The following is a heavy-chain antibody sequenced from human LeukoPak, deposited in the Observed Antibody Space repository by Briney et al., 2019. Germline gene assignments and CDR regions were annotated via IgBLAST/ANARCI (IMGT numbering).Heavy chain of an antibody. D-gene: IGHD3-10*01. CDR3: ARDLESYGSGRSLFDY. CDR1: GFTFSSHG. CDR2: ISPNGVIT. V-gene: IGHV3-23*01. J-gene: IGHJ4*02. Sequence: GGSLRLSCAASGFTFSSHGMNWVRQAPGKGLEWVSGISPNGVITYYADSVKGRFTISRDNSKNTLYLQMNSLRVEDTAVYFCARDLESYGSGRSLFDYWGQGTLVTVSS.